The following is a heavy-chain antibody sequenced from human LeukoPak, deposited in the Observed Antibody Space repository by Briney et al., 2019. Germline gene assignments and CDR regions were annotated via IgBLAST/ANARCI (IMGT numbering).Heavy chain of an antibody. V-gene: IGHV3-30*04. CDR3: ASTLGWELPNDAFDI. Sequence: PGGSLRLSCAASGFTFSSYAMHWVRQAPGKGLEWVAVISYDGSNKYYADSVKGRFTISRDNSKNTLYLQMNSLRAEDTAVYYCASTLGWELPNDAFDIWGQGTMVTVSS. J-gene: IGHJ3*02. D-gene: IGHD1-26*01. CDR1: GFTFSSYA. CDR2: ISYDGSNK.